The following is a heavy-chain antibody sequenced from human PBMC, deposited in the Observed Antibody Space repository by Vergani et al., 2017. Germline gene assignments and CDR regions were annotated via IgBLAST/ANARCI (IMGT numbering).Heavy chain of an antibody. Sequence: EVQLVESGGGLVQPGGSLRLSCAASGFTVSSNYMSWVRQAPGKGLEWVSVIYSGGSTYYADSVKGRFTISRDNSKNTLYLQMNSLRAEDTAVYYCAREGGSYYRTYYYDYMDVWGKGTTVTVSS. CDR1: GFTVSSNY. CDR3: AREGGSYYRTYYYDYMDV. CDR2: IYSGGST. V-gene: IGHV3-66*01. J-gene: IGHJ6*03. D-gene: IGHD1-26*01.